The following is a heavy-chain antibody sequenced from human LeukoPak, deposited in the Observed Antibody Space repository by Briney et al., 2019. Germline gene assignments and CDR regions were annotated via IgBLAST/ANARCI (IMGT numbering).Heavy chain of an antibody. V-gene: IGHV3-30*02. D-gene: IGHD7-27*01. Sequence: PGGPLRLSCAASGFTFSSNNMHWVRQAPGKGLEWVTFIQHDGNDKYYADSVKGRFTISRDNSKNTLYLQMNSLRAEDTAMYYCTKDFNWGWDYWGQGTLVTVSS. CDR1: GFTFSSNN. J-gene: IGHJ4*02. CDR3: TKDFNWGWDY. CDR2: IQHDGNDK.